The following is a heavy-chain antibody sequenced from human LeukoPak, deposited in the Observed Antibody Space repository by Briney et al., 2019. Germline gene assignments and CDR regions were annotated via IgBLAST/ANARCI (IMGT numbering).Heavy chain of an antibody. CDR3: ARVPGSSWYYYYMDV. CDR2: ISSSGSTI. Sequence: GGSLRLSCAASGFTFSSYSMNWVRQAPGKGLEWVSSISSSGSTIYYADSVKGRFTISRDNAKNSLYLQMNSLRAEDTAVYYCARVPGSSWYYYYMDVWGKGTTVTISS. CDR1: GFTFSSYS. V-gene: IGHV3-48*04. D-gene: IGHD6-13*01. J-gene: IGHJ6*03.